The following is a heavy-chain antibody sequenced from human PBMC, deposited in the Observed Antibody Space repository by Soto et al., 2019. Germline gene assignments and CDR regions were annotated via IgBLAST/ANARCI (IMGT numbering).Heavy chain of an antibody. Sequence: GESLKISCKGSGYSFTSYWIGWVRQMPGKGLEWMGIIYPGDSDTRYSPSFQGQVTISADKSISTAYLQWSSLKASDTAMYYCARGGMITFGGVQYYFDYWGQGPLVTVSS. J-gene: IGHJ4*02. CDR1: GYSFTSYW. CDR2: IYPGDSDT. CDR3: ARGGMITFGGVQYYFDY. V-gene: IGHV5-51*01. D-gene: IGHD3-16*01.